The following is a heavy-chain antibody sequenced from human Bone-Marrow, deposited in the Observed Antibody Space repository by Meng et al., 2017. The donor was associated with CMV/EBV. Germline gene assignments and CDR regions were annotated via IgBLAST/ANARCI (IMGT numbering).Heavy chain of an antibody. D-gene: IGHD2-8*01. V-gene: IGHV3-53*01. Sequence: GESLKISCAASGFTVSSNYMSWVRQAPGKGLEWVSVIYSGGSTYYADSVKGRFTISRDNSKNTLYLQMNSLRAEDTAVHYCARSIKLMVYADWGQGTLVAVSS. CDR2: IYSGGST. CDR3: ARSIKLMVYAD. J-gene: IGHJ4*02. CDR1: GFTVSSNY.